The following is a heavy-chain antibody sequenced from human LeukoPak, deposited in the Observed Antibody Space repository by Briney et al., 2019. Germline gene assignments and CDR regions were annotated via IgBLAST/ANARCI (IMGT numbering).Heavy chain of an antibody. J-gene: IGHJ6*03. D-gene: IGHD1-1*01. V-gene: IGHV3-48*04. CDR3: ARDPPPVHLGYYYRDV. CDR1: GFTFSSYA. CDR2: ISSNGSTI. Sequence: GGSLRLSCAASGFTFSSYAMSWVRQAPGKGLEWVSYISSNGSTIYYADSVKGRFTISRDNAKNSLYLQMNNLRAEDTAVYYCARDPPPVHLGYYYRDVWGKGTTVTVSS.